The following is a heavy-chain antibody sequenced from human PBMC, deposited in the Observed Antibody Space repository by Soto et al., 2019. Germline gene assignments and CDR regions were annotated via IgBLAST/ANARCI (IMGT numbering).Heavy chain of an antibody. V-gene: IGHV3-74*01. Sequence: PGGSLRLSCAASGLTVSSYWMHWVRQAPGKGLVWVSRINSDESSTDYADSVKGRFTISRDNAKNTLYLQMNSLRAEDTALYYCARSKATFGKNWFDPWGQGTLVTVSS. D-gene: IGHD3-16*01. CDR3: ARSKATFGKNWFDP. CDR1: GLTVSSYW. J-gene: IGHJ5*02. CDR2: INSDESST.